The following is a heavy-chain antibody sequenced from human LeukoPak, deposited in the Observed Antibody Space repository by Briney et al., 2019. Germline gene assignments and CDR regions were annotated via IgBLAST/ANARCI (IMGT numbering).Heavy chain of an antibody. Sequence: GGSLRLSCAASGFTFSSYGMPWVRQAPGKGLEWVAVISYDGSNKYYADSVKGRFSISRDNSKNTLYLQVNSLRAEDTAVYYCAKSIAGLDYWGQGTLVTVSS. J-gene: IGHJ4*02. CDR3: AKSIAGLDY. CDR2: ISYDGSNK. V-gene: IGHV3-30*18. CDR1: GFTFSSYG. D-gene: IGHD6-6*01.